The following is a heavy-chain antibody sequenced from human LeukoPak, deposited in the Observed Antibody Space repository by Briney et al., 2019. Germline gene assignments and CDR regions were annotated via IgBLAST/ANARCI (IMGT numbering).Heavy chain of an antibody. D-gene: IGHD1-14*01. J-gene: IGHJ4*02. CDR2: ISSSSTYI. CDR3: ARENHGSFDY. V-gene: IGHV3-21*01. Sequence: GGSLRLSCAASGFSFSTYYVNWVRPAPGKGLEWVPCISSSSTYIYYADSVRGRFAISRDNAKNSLYLQMNSLRAEDTAVYYCARENHGSFDYWGQGSLVTVSS. CDR1: GFSFSTYY.